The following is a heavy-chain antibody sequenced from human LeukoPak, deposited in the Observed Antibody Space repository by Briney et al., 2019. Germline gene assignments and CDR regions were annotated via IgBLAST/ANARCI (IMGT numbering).Heavy chain of an antibody. CDR2: IYYSGST. D-gene: IGHD3-9*01. CDR1: GGSISSYY. J-gene: IGHJ3*02. CDR3: ARVLRYFDWLPDAFDI. V-gene: IGHV4-59*01. Sequence: SETLSLTCTVSGGSISSYYWSWIRQPPGKGLEWIGYIYYSGSTNYNPSLKSRVTISVDTSKNQFSLKLSSVTAADTAVYYCARVLRYFDWLPDAFDIWSQGTMVTVSS.